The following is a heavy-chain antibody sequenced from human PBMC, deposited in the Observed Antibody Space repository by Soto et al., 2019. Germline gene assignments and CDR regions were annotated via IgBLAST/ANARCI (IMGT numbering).Heavy chain of an antibody. D-gene: IGHD2-21*02. CDR2: ISNDGSNK. J-gene: IGHJ3*02. CDR1: GFTFSNYG. CDR3: AKRPASESGIPGAVEM. V-gene: IGHV3-30*18. Sequence: QVQLAESGGGVVQPGRSLRLSCEVSGFTFSNYGMHWVRQAPGKGLEWVAGISNDGSNKYYGDAVKGRFTISRDNSKNTLSLQMNSVSPADTAVYFCAKRPASESGIPGAVEMWGQGTRVTVSS.